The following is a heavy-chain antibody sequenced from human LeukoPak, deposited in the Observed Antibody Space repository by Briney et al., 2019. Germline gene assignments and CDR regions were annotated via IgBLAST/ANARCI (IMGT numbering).Heavy chain of an antibody. CDR1: GFTFSSYW. J-gene: IGHJ5*02. Sequence: GGSLRLSCAASGFTFSSYWMHWVRQAPGKGLVWVSRINSDGSSTSYADSVKGRFTISRDNAKNTLYLQMNSLRAEDTALYYCAKDRGRITVVRGVISHHNWFDPWGQGTLVTVSS. CDR2: INSDGSST. CDR3: AKDRGRITVVRGVISHHNWFDP. D-gene: IGHD3-10*01. V-gene: IGHV3-74*01.